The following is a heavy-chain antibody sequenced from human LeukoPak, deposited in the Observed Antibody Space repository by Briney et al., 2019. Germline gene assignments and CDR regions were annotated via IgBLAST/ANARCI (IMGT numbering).Heavy chain of an antibody. D-gene: IGHD3-22*01. CDR1: GFTFSSYG. Sequence: PGGSLRLSCAASGFTFSSYGMHWVRQAPGKGLEWVAFIRYDGSNKYYADSVKGRFTISRDNSKNTLYLQMNSLRAEDTAVYYCAKELEPHYYDSSGYPDYWGQGTLVTVSS. J-gene: IGHJ4*02. CDR2: IRYDGSNK. V-gene: IGHV3-30*02. CDR3: AKELEPHYYDSSGYPDY.